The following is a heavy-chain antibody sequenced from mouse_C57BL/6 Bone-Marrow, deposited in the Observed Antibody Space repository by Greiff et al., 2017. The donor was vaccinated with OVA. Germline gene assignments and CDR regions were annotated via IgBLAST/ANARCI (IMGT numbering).Heavy chain of an antibody. V-gene: IGHV1-52*01. CDR2: IDPSDSET. J-gene: IGHJ1*03. CDR3: ARQKGYFDV. CDR1: GYTFTSYW. Sequence: QVQLQQPGAELVRPGSSVKLSCKASGYTFTSYWMHWVKQRPIQGLEWIGSIDPSDSETHYNQKFKGKATLTVDKSSSTAYMQLSSLTSEDSAVYYCARQKGYFDVWGTGTTVTVSS.